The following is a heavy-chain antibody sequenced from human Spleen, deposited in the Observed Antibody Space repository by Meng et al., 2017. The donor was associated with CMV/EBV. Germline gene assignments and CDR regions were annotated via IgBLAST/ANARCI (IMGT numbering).Heavy chain of an antibody. CDR3: AKVLPQADDS. CDR1: GFTFSSYD. V-gene: IGHV3-13*01. J-gene: IGHJ4*02. Sequence: GESLKISCAASGFTFSSYDMHWVRQATGKGLEWVSAIGTAGDTYYPGSVKGRFTISRENAKNSLYLQMNSLRAGDTAVYYCAKVLPQADDSWGQGTLVTVSS. CDR2: IGTAGDT.